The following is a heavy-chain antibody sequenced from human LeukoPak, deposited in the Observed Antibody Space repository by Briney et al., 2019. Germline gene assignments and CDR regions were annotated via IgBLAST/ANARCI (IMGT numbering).Heavy chain of an antibody. CDR2: ISWNGGSL. D-gene: IGHD1-26*01. CDR3: AKGTGRYWTFFDS. J-gene: IGHJ4*02. Sequence: GGSLRLSCAASGFTFDDYAMHWVRQAPGKGLEWVSGISWNGGSLDYVDSVKGRLTISRDNAKNSLYLQMNSLRPEDTALYFCAKGTGRYWTFFDSWGQGTHVIVSS. V-gene: IGHV3-9*01. CDR1: GFTFDDYA.